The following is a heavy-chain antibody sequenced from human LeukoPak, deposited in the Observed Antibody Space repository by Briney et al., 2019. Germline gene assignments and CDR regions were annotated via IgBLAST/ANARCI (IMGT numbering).Heavy chain of an antibody. D-gene: IGHD4-17*01. CDR2: IYYSGST. J-gene: IGHJ6*02. CDR1: GGSISSGGYY. V-gene: IGHV4-31*03. Sequence: SETLSLTCTVSGGSISSGGYYWSWIRQHPGKGLEWIGYIYYSGSTYYNPSLKSRVTIPVDTSKNQFSLKLSSVTAADTAEYYCARGAYGDYSGVFYYYYGMDVWGQGTTVTVSS. CDR3: ARGAYGDYSGVFYYYYGMDV.